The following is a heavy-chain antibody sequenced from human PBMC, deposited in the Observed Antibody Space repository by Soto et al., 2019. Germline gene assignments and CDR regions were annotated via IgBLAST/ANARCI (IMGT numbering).Heavy chain of an antibody. V-gene: IGHV5-10-1*01. J-gene: IGHJ4*02. Sequence: LGESLKISCNGSGYSFAGYWITWVRQKPGKGLEWMGRIDPSDSQTYYSPSFRGHVTISATKSITTVFLQWSSLRASDTAMYYCARQIYDSDTGPNFQYHFDSWGQGTPAPVSS. CDR1: GYSFAGYW. CDR3: ARQIYDSDTGPNFQYHFDS. CDR2: IDPSDSQT. D-gene: IGHD3-22*01.